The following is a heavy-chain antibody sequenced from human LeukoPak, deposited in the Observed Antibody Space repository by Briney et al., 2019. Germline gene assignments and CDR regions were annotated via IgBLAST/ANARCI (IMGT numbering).Heavy chain of an antibody. CDR1: GFTFSDYY. D-gene: IGHD6-19*01. CDR3: ARAVTGYSSGWYGSACDI. V-gene: IGHV3-11*01. Sequence: GGSLRLSCAASGFTFSDYYMSWIRQAPGKGLEWISYLSSSGSSIYYADSVKGRFTISRDNAKNSLYLQMNSLIAEDTAMYYCARAVTGYSSGWYGSACDIWGQGTMVTVSS. CDR2: LSSSGSSI. J-gene: IGHJ3*02.